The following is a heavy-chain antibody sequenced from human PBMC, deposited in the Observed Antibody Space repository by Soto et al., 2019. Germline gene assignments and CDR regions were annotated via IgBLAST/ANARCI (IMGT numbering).Heavy chain of an antibody. CDR1: GGSVSSSFF. Sequence: QVLLQESGPGLVQPSGTLSLSCAVSGGSVSSSFFWGWVRQPPGKGLEWIGAIFHSGSVNYNPSLKRRVTISIDKSKNPFSLELNSVTTADTAVYYCARSFGWYAIDYWGQGTLVIVSS. V-gene: IGHV4-4*02. J-gene: IGHJ4*02. CDR3: ARSFGWYAIDY. D-gene: IGHD6-19*01. CDR2: IFHSGSV.